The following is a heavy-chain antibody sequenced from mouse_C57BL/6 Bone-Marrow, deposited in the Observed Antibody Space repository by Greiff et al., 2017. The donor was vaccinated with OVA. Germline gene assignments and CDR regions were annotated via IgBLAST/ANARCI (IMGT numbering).Heavy chain of an antibody. CDR3: ARYGNYVKGAMDY. CDR2: ISDGGSYT. D-gene: IGHD2-1*01. CDR1: GFTFSSYA. Sequence: EVKLVESGGGLVKPGGSLKLSCAASGFTFSSYAMSWVRQTPEKRLEWVATISDGGSYTYYPDNVKGRFTISRDNAKNNLYLQMSHLKSEDTAMYYCARYGNYVKGAMDYWGQGTSVTVSS. V-gene: IGHV5-4*03. J-gene: IGHJ4*01.